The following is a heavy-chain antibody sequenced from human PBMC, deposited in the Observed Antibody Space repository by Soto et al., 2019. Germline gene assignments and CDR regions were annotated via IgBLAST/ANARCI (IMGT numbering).Heavy chain of an antibody. J-gene: IGHJ6*04. V-gene: IGHV3-33*01. D-gene: IGHD1-26*01. Sequence: QVQLVESGGGVVQPGRSLRLSCAASGFTFSSYGMHWVRQAPGKGLEWVAVIWCDGSNKYYADSVKGRFTISRDNSKNTLYLQMSSLRAEDLAVYYRASAGTGSYYYYGVDFWGNGTT. CDR3: ASAGTGSYYYYGVDF. CDR1: GFTFSSYG. CDR2: IWCDGSNK.